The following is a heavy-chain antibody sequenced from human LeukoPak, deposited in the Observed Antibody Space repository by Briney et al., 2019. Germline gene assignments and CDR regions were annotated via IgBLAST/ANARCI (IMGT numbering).Heavy chain of an antibody. D-gene: IGHD2-2*01. J-gene: IGHJ5*02. CDR1: GYTFTGYY. CDR2: INPNSGGT. V-gene: IGHV1-2*02. CDR3: ARGGTYCSSTSCYDDWFDP. Sequence: ASVKVSCKASGYTFTGYYMHWVRQAPGQGLEWMGWINPNSGGTNYAQKFQGRVTMTRDTSISTAYMGLSRLRSDDTAVYYCARGGTYCSSTSCYDDWFDPWGQGTLVTVSS.